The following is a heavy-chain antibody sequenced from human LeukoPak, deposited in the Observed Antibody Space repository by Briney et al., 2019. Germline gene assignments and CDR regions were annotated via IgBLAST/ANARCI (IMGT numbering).Heavy chain of an antibody. CDR2: ISGYGGST. D-gene: IGHD3-16*01. CDR1: GFTFDDYA. Sequence: GGSLRLSCAASGFTFDDYAMHWVRQAPGKGLEWVSLISGYGGSTYYAESVKGRVTISRDNSKNSAYMQMNSLRTEDTAVYYCAKEASSSYFDYWGQGTLVTVSS. J-gene: IGHJ4*02. V-gene: IGHV3-43*02. CDR3: AKEASSSYFDY.